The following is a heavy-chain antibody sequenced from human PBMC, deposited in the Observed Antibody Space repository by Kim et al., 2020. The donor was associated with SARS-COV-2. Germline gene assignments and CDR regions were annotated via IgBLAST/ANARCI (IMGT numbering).Heavy chain of an antibody. D-gene: IGHD6-19*01. V-gene: IGHV1-46*01. Sequence: YAQKFQGRVTMTRDTSTSTVYMELSSLRSEDTAVYYCARGSPAVAGAGGYWGQGTLVTVSS. J-gene: IGHJ4*02. CDR3: ARGSPAVAGAGGY.